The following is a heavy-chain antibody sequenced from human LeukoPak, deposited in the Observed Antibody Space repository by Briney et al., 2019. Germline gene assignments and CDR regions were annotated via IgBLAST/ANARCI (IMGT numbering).Heavy chain of an antibody. Sequence: PGGSLRLSCAASGFTFSSYWMHWVRQAPGKGLVWVSRINSDGSSASYADSVKGRFTISRDNAKNTLYLQMNSLRAEDTAVYYCARDLRDDYYGSGSWRSYTWSFDYWGQGTLVTVSS. CDR1: GFTFSSYW. CDR2: INSDGSSA. CDR3: ARDLRDDYYGSGSWRSYTWSFDY. V-gene: IGHV3-74*01. D-gene: IGHD3-10*01. J-gene: IGHJ4*02.